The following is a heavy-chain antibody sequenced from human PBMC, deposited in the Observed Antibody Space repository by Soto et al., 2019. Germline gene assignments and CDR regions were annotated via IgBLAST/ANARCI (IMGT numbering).Heavy chain of an antibody. V-gene: IGHV4-30-2*01. J-gene: IGHJ2*01. Sequence: SETLSLTCTVSGGSVSSAAHSWTWIRQPPGKGLEWIGYIFHSGSTYYNPSLNSRLTISLDRSKNQFSLKLTSVTAADTAVYYCARESRSSHYDGSAYSQYWYFDLWGPATLVTVSS. CDR2: IFHSGST. D-gene: IGHD3-22*01. CDR1: GGSVSSAAHS. CDR3: ARESRSSHYDGSAYSQYWYFDL.